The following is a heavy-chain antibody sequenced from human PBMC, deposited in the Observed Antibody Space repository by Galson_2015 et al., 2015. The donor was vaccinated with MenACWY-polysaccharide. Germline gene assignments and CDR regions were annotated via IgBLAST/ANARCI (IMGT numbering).Heavy chain of an antibody. CDR3: TRDPGGLDP. Sequence: SLRLSCAASGFTFSRNWMSWVRQAPGKGLEWVANIKQDGSGTYYVDYVKGRFTISRDNAKNSLCLQMNSLRAEDTAVYYCTRDPGGLDPWGQGTLVTVSS. V-gene: IGHV3-7*01. D-gene: IGHD3-10*01. CDR2: IKQDGSGT. J-gene: IGHJ5*02. CDR1: GFTFSRNW.